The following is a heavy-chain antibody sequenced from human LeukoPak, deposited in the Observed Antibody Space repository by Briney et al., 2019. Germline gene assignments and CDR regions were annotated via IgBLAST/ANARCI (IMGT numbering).Heavy chain of an antibody. CDR3: ARGPKTSFDY. V-gene: IGHV3-48*01. J-gene: IGHJ4*02. CDR2: ISSSSSTI. Sequence: GGSLRLSCAASGFTFSSYGMNWVRQAPGKGLEWVSYISSSSSTIYYADSVKGRFTISRDNAKNSLYLQMNGLRAEDTAIYYCARGPKTSFDYWGQGTLVTVSS. CDR1: GFTFSSYG.